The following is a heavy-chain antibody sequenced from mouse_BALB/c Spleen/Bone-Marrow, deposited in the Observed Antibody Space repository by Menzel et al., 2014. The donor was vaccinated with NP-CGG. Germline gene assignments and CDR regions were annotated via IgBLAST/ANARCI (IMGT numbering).Heavy chain of an antibody. J-gene: IGHJ1*01. V-gene: IGHV7-3*02. CDR3: ARDRNNDTNWYFDV. D-gene: IGHD2-12*01. CDR1: GFTFTDYY. Sequence: EGELGVSGGGFVQPGGSLRPSCATLGFTFTDYYMRWDLQPPGKALGWLGFIRNKAKGYTTEYIPSVKGRFTISRDSSQSILYLQMNTLRAEDSATYYCARDRNNDTNWYFDVWGAGTTVTVSS. CDR2: IRNKAKGYTT.